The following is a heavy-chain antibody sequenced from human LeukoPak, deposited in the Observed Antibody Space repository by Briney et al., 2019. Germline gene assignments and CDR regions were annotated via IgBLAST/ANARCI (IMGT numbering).Heavy chain of an antibody. CDR2: IYSSGST. D-gene: IGHD5-12*01. CDR3: ARGLRSLDY. Sequence: PSETLSLTCTVSGGSITSYYWSWIRQPAGKGLEWIGRIYSSGSTNHNPSLKSRVTMSIDTSKNQFPLTLSSVTAADTAVYYCARGLRSLDYWGQGTLVTVSS. V-gene: IGHV4-4*07. J-gene: IGHJ4*02. CDR1: GGSITSYY.